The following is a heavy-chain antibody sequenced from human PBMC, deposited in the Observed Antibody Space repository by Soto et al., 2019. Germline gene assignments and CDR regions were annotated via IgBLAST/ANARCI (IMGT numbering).Heavy chain of an antibody. CDR2: IYYRGST. J-gene: IGHJ5*02. CDR1: GGSISSGGYY. CDR3: AREGKAAAGSNWFDP. Sequence: QVQLQESGPGLVKPSQTLSLTCTVSGGSISSGGYYWSWIRQHPGEGPEWIGYIYYRGSTYYNPSLRCRVTISLDTSKSQFSLKLNSVTAVDTAVYYCAREGKAAAGSNWFDPCGQGTLVTVSS. V-gene: IGHV4-31*03. D-gene: IGHD6-13*01.